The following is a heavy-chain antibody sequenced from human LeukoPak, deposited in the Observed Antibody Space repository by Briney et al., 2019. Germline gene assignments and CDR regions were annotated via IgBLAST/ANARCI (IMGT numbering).Heavy chain of an antibody. Sequence: PSETLSLTCTVSGASISNGRYYWSWIRQPAGKGLEWIGRISTSGNTNYNPSLKSRVTISVDTSENQFSLKLNSVTAADTAVYHCARDRTTISIWGQGTMVTVSS. V-gene: IGHV4-61*02. J-gene: IGHJ3*02. CDR3: ARDRTTISI. CDR2: ISTSGNT. D-gene: IGHD3-3*01. CDR1: GASISNGRYY.